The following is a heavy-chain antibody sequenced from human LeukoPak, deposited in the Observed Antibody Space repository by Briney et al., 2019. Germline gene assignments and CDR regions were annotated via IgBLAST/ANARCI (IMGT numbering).Heavy chain of an antibody. V-gene: IGHV1-18*01. CDR1: GYTFTSYG. D-gene: IGHD3-22*01. CDR2: ISAYNGNT. J-gene: IGHJ4*02. Sequence: ASVKVSSKASGYTFTSYGISWVRQAPGQGLEWMGWISAYNGNTHYAQKLQGRVTMTTDTSTSTVYMELRSLRSDDTAVYYCARGSPPRRNYDSRGYYSYYFDYWGQGTLVTVSS. CDR3: ARGSPPRRNYDSRGYYSYYFDY.